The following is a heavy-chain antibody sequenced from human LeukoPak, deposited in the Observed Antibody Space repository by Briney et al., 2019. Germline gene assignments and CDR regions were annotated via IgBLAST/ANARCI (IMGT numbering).Heavy chain of an antibody. V-gene: IGHV3-21*01. CDR1: GFTFSSYS. D-gene: IGHD3-9*01. Sequence: PGGSLRLSCAASGFTFSSYSMNWVRQAPGKGLEWVSSISSSSSYIYYADSVKGRFTISRDNAKNSLYLQMNSLRAEDTAVYYCARDRGAHYDILTGYPGVYYFDYWGQGTLVTVSS. CDR3: ARDRGAHYDILTGYPGVYYFDY. J-gene: IGHJ4*02. CDR2: ISSSSSYI.